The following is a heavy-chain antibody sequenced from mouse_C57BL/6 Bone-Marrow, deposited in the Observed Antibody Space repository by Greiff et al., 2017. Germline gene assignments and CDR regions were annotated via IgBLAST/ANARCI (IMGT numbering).Heavy chain of an antibody. CDR3: TDSSKDYFDY. CDR1: GFNIKDDY. V-gene: IGHV14-4*01. D-gene: IGHD3-2*02. Sequence: EVKLVESGAELVRPGASVKLSCTASGFNIKDDYMHWVKQRPEQGLEWIGWIDPENGDTEYASKFQGKATITADTSSNTAYLQLSSLTSEDTAVYYCTDSSKDYFDYWGQGTTLTVSS. J-gene: IGHJ2*01. CDR2: IDPENGDT.